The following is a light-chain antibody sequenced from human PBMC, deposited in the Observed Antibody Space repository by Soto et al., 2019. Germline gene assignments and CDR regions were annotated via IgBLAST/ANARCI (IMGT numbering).Light chain of an antibody. J-gene: IGKJ1*01. Sequence: EIVMTQSPATLSVSPGERATLSCRASQSVSSSLAWYQQKPGQAPRLLIYGASTRATGIPARFSGSGSGTEFTLTIKSLQSEDFAVDYCQQYNNWWTFGQGTKVDIK. CDR3: QQYNNWWT. V-gene: IGKV3-15*01. CDR1: QSVSSS. CDR2: GAS.